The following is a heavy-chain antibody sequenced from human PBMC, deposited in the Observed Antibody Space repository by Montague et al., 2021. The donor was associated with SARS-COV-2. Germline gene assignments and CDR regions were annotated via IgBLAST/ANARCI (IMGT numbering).Heavy chain of an antibody. CDR3: ARGSGWMGDAFDI. CDR2: IYYSGST. D-gene: IGHD6-19*01. J-gene: IGHJ3*02. Sequence: SETLSLTCSVSGGSISSYYWSWIRQPPGKGLEWIGYIYYSGSTNYNPSLKSRVTISVDTSKNQFSLKLSSVTAADTAVYYCARGSGWMGDAFDIWGQGTMVTVSS. V-gene: IGHV4-59*01. CDR1: GGSISSYY.